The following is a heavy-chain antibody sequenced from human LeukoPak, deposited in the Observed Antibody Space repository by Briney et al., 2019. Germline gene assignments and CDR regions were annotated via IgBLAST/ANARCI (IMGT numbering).Heavy chain of an antibody. CDR3: AREDYDSSGVDY. D-gene: IGHD3-22*01. Sequence: ASVKVPCKASGGTFSSYAISWVRQAPGQGLEWMGWINPNSGGTNYAQKFQGRVTMTRDTSISTAYMELSRLRSDDTAVYYCAREDYDSSGVDYWGQGTLVTVSS. CDR2: INPNSGGT. V-gene: IGHV1-2*02. J-gene: IGHJ4*02. CDR1: GGTFSSYA.